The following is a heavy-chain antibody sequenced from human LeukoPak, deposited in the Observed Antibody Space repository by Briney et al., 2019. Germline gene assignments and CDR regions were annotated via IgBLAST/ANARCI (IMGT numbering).Heavy chain of an antibody. CDR1: GDTVNTRRYY. J-gene: IGHJ4*02. CDR2: IYHSGST. CDR3: ARRDIVKGGFDY. D-gene: IGHD3-16*02. V-gene: IGHV4-39*01. Sequence: SETLSLTCPVSGDTVNTRRYYWGWIRQPPGKRLEWIGSIYHSGSTYYEPSLRSRVTISIYTSRNQFSLNLTSVPTADTALYFCARRDIVKGGFDYWGQGTLVTVSS.